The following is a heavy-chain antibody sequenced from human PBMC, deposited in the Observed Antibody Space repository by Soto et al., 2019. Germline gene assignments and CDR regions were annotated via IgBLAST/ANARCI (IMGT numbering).Heavy chain of an antibody. D-gene: IGHD6-25*01. Sequence: QVQLQESGPGLVKPSQTLSLTCTVSGGSISSGGYYWSWIRQHPGKGLEWIGYIYHSGSTYYNPSNKSRGTIAVDTSKNQFSLKLRSVTVADTAVYYCAREAAGILNWFDPWGQGTLVTVSS. CDR2: IYHSGST. J-gene: IGHJ5*02. CDR1: GGSISSGGYY. CDR3: AREAAGILNWFDP. V-gene: IGHV4-31*03.